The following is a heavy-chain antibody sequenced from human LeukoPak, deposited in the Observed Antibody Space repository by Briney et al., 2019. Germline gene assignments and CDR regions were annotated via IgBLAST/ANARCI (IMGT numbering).Heavy chain of an antibody. CDR3: ARVDIVVVRAAIHGVRGVGWFDP. D-gene: IGHD2-2*02. CDR1: GYTFTSYG. CDR2: ISAYNGNT. Sequence: ASVKVSCKASGYTFTSYGISWVRQAPGQGLEWMGWISAYNGNTNYAQKLQGRVTMTTDTSTSTAYMELRSLRSDDTAVYYCARVDIVVVRAAIHGVRGVGWFDPWGQGTLVTVSS. J-gene: IGHJ5*02. V-gene: IGHV1-18*01.